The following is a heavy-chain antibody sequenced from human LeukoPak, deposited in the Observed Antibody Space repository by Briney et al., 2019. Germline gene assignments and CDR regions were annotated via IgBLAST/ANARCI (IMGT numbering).Heavy chain of an antibody. CDR3: ASLGTPFTYYYGSGSPSGYYYMDV. J-gene: IGHJ6*03. CDR2: IIPIFGTA. D-gene: IGHD3-10*01. V-gene: IGHV1-69*05. CDR1: GGTFSSYA. Sequence: GASVTVSCKASGGTFSSYAISWVQQAPGQGLEWMGGIIPIFGTANYAQKFQGRVTITTDESTSTAYMELSSLSSEDTAVYYCASLGTPFTYYYGSGSPSGYYYMDVWGKGTTVTVSS.